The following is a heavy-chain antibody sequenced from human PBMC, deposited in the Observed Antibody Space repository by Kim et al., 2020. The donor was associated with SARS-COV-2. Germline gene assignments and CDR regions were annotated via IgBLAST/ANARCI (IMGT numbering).Heavy chain of an antibody. CDR1: GAPISGYY. CDR3: AGWDYSDNAGLVF. J-gene: IGHJ4*02. Sequence: SETLSLTCTVSGAPISGYYWIWIRQPPGKGPEWIGTFYRSGSTSSNPSLKSRVTTSADTSRHQFSLQLSSVTAADTALYYCAGWDYSDNAGLVFWGQGTLVTVSS. CDR2: FYRSGST. V-gene: IGHV4-59*13. D-gene: IGHD4-4*01.